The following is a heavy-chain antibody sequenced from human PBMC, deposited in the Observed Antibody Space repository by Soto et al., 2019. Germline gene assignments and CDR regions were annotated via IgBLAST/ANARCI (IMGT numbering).Heavy chain of an antibody. CDR3: ARAHNCWSGYYTSSNAFDI. Sequence: AGGSLRLSCAASGFTFSSYSMNWVRQAPGKGLEWVSSISSSSSYIYYADSVKGRFTISRDNAKNSLYLQMNSLRAEDTAVYYCARAHNCWSGYYTSSNAFDIWGQGTMVTVSS. V-gene: IGHV3-21*01. D-gene: IGHD3-3*01. CDR1: GFTFSSYS. CDR2: ISSSSSYI. J-gene: IGHJ3*02.